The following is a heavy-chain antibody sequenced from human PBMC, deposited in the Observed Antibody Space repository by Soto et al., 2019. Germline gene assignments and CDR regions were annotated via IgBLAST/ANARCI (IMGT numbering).Heavy chain of an antibody. CDR3: AREGRYYDSSGYYGPFDY. Sequence: PSETLSLTCTVSGGSISSGGYYWSWIRQHPGKGLEWIGYIYYSGSTYYNLSLKSRVTISVDTSKNQFSLKLSSVTAADTAVYYCAREGRYYDSSGYYGPFDYWGQGTLVTVSS. CDR2: IYYSGST. CDR1: GGSISSGGYY. V-gene: IGHV4-31*03. D-gene: IGHD3-22*01. J-gene: IGHJ4*02.